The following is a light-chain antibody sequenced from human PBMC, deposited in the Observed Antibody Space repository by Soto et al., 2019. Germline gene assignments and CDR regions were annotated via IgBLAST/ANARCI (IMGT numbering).Light chain of an antibody. Sequence: QSVLTQPPSVSAAPGQRVTISCSGSSSNIGNNYVAWYQQLPGTAPKILIYDNNKRPSGIPDRFSGSKSGASATLGITGLQTGDEADYHFETWDRSLSAVVFGGGTKLTVL. J-gene: IGLJ2*01. CDR1: SSNIGNNY. CDR3: ETWDRSLSAVV. CDR2: DNN. V-gene: IGLV1-51*01.